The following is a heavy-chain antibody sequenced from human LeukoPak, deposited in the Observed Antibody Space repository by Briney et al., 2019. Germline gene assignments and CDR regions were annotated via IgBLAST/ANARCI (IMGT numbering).Heavy chain of an antibody. Sequence: SETLSLTCTVSGGSISSYYWSWIRQPPGKGLEWIGYIYYSGSTNYNPSLKSRVTISVDTSKNQFSLKLSSVTAADTAVYYCASLRGLYSSSPIGYWGQGTLVTVSS. CDR1: GGSISSYY. CDR2: IYYSGST. CDR3: ASLRGLYSSSPIGY. D-gene: IGHD6-6*01. V-gene: IGHV4-59*01. J-gene: IGHJ4*02.